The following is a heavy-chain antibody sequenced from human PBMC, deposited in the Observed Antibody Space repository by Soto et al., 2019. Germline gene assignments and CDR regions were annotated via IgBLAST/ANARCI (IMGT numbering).Heavy chain of an antibody. CDR1: GGSISSYY. J-gene: IGHJ6*02. Sequence: LSLTCTVSGGSISSYYWSWIRQPPGKGLEWIGYIYYSGSTNYNPSLKSRVTISVDTSKNQFSLKLSSVTAADTAVYYCARGGVRYYYYGMDVWGQGTTVTVSS. CDR3: ARGGVRYYYYGMDV. CDR2: IYYSGST. V-gene: IGHV4-59*01. D-gene: IGHD3-3*01.